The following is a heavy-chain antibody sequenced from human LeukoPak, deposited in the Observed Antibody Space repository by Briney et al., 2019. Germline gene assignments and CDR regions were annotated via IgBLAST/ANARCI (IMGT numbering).Heavy chain of an antibody. V-gene: IGHV1-69*13. CDR1: GGTFSSYA. J-gene: IGHJ4*02. CDR3: ARELSSGSYYLGY. Sequence: GASVKVSCKASGGTFSSYAISWVRQAPGQGPEWMGGIIPIFGTANYAQKFQGRVTITADESTSTAYMELSSLRSEDTAVYYCARELSSGSYYLGYWGQGTLVTVSS. D-gene: IGHD1-26*01. CDR2: IIPIFGTA.